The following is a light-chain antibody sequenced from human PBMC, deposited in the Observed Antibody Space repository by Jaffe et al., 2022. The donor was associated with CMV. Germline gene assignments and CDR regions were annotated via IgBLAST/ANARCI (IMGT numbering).Light chain of an antibody. J-gene: IGKJ1*01. CDR2: LGS. CDR1: QSLLSSDGYNY. V-gene: IGKV2-28*01. Sequence: EIVMTQSSLSLPVTPGEPASISCRSSQSLLSSDGYNYLDWYLQKPGKSPQLLIYLGSNRASGVPDRFSGSGSGTDFTLTISRVEAEDVGIYYCLQTLQTPRTFGQGTKVEIK. CDR3: LQTLQTPRT.